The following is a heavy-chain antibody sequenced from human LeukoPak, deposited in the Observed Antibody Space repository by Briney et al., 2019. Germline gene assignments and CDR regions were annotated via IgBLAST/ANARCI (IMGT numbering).Heavy chain of an antibody. D-gene: IGHD3-22*01. CDR1: GFSFNDYA. Sequence: GGSLRLSCAASGFSFNDYAMHWVRQVPGKGLEWVSGISWNSASIGYGDSVRGRITISRDNAKNSLYLQINGLRAEDTALYYCAKDYNPYYDSSGYYFSPFDCWGQGILVTVSS. CDR2: ISWNSASI. CDR3: AKDYNPYYDSSGYYFSPFDC. V-gene: IGHV3-9*01. J-gene: IGHJ4*02.